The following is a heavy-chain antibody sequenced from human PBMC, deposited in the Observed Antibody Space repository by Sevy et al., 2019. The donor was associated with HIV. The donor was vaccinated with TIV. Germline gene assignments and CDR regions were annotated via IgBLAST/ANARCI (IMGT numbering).Heavy chain of an antibody. V-gene: IGHV1-2*02. CDR2: INPHSGGT. D-gene: IGHD3-16*01. CDR3: ARDWAGGNYYYYYMYV. CDR1: GYTFTNQY. J-gene: IGHJ6*03. Sequence: ASVKVSCKASGYTFTNQYMHWVRQAPGQGLEWMGWINPHSGGTNYAQKFQGRVTMTRDTSISTAYMELTRLRSDDTAVYYCARDWAGGNYYYYYMYVWGKGTTVTVSS.